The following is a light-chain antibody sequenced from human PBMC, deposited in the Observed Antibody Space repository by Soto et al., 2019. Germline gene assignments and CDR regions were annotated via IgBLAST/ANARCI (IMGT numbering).Light chain of an antibody. CDR2: GAT. CDR1: QSVSSNY. Sequence: EIVLTQSPGTLSSSPGERATLSCRASQSVSSNYVAWYQQKSGQAPRLLNYGATSRATGIPDRFSGSWSRTDFTLTISRLEPEDFAVYYCHQYVSSWTFGQGTKVEIK. CDR3: HQYVSSWT. J-gene: IGKJ1*01. V-gene: IGKV3-20*01.